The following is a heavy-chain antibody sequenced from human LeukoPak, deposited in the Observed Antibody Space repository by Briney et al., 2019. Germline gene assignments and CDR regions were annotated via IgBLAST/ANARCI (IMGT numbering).Heavy chain of an antibody. CDR3: ARSRKDGYPLYYFDY. D-gene: IGHD5-24*01. CDR2: ISYDGSNK. V-gene: IGHV3-30-3*01. Sequence: QTGGSLRLSCAASGFTFSSYAMHWVRQAPGKGLEWVAVISYDGSNKYYADSVKGRFTISRDNPKNTLYLQMNSLRAEDTAVYYCARSRKDGYPLYYFDYWGQGTLVTVSS. J-gene: IGHJ4*02. CDR1: GFTFSSYA.